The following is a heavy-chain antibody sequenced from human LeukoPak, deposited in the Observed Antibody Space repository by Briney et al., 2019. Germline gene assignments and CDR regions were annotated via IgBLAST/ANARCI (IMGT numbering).Heavy chain of an antibody. J-gene: IGHJ6*02. CDR2: ISSSGSTI. CDR1: GFTFSDYY. V-gene: IGHV3-11*01. D-gene: IGHD6-6*01. Sequence: GGSLRLSCAASGFTFSDYYMSWIRQAPGKGLGWVSYISSSGSTIYYADSVKGRFTISRDNAKNSLYLQMNSLRAEDTAVYYCARGPPTSIAARGRPYYYYGMDVWGQGTTVTVSS. CDR3: ARGPPTSIAARGRPYYYYGMDV.